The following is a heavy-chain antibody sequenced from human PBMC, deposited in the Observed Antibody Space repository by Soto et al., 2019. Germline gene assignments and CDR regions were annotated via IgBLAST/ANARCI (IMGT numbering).Heavy chain of an antibody. CDR1: GGSISSSSYS. Sequence: QLQLQESGPRLVKPSETLSLTCSVSGGSISSSSYSWGWIRQPPGKGLEWIGTIYYSGSTHYNPSLDGRGAISAHTPTNQWALRLSYVTAADTAVYYCGRQPGHCGSTTCFGYYSVDVWGQGTTVTVS. CDR3: GRQPGHCGSTTCFGYYSVDV. V-gene: IGHV4-39*01. CDR2: IYYSGST. J-gene: IGHJ6*02. D-gene: IGHD2-2*01.